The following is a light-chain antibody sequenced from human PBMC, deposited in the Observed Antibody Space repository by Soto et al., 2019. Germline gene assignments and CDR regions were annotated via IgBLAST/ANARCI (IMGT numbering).Light chain of an antibody. V-gene: IGKV1-5*03. CDR2: MAS. Sequence: DIQMTQSPSTLSASVGDRVTITCRASQSVSTWLAWYQQKPGKAPQVLISMASTLESGVPSRFSGSGSGTEFTLTISSLQPDDFATYYCQQYNSYSYTFGQGTRLEI. J-gene: IGKJ5*01. CDR3: QQYNSYSYT. CDR1: QSVSTW.